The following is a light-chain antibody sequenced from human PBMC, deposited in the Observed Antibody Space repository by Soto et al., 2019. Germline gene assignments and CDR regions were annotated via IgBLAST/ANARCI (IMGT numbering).Light chain of an antibody. V-gene: IGLV8-61*01. CDR2: STN. CDR3: VLYMGSGISV. J-gene: IGLJ2*01. CDR1: SGSVSTNYY. Sequence: QAVVTQEPSFSVSPGGTVTLTCGLSSGSVSTNYYPSWYQQTPGQAPRTLIYSTNTRSSGVPDRFSGSILGNKAALTITGAHADDESDYYCVLYMGSGISVFGGGTKVTVL.